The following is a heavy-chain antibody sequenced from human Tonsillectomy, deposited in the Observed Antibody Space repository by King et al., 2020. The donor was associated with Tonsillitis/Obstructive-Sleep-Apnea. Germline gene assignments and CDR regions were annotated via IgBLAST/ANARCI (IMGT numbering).Heavy chain of an antibody. D-gene: IGHD6-19*01. V-gene: IGHV3-23*04. CDR2: ISGSGGST. CDR1: GFTFSSYA. J-gene: IGHJ1*01. Sequence: VQLVESGGGLVQPGGSLRLSCAASGFTFSSYAMSWVRQAPGKGLEWVSAISGSGGSTYYADSGKGRFTISRDNSKNPLYLQMNSLGAEDTAVYYCAKEESKYVAGRHARNYFQHWGQGTLVTVSS. CDR3: AKEESKYVAGRHARNYFQH.